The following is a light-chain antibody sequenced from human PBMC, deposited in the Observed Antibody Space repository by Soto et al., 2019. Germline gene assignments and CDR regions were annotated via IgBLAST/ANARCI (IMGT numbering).Light chain of an antibody. V-gene: IGKV1-39*01. J-gene: IGKJ5*01. CDR3: RPSYSTPLT. Sequence: QMRQSPSSLSASVGDRVTITCRASQSISNYLNWYQQKPGKAPKLLIYAASSLQSGVPSRFSGSGSATDFTLTISSLQPEDFATHYCRPSYSTPLTFGPGTRLAIK. CDR1: QSISNY. CDR2: AAS.